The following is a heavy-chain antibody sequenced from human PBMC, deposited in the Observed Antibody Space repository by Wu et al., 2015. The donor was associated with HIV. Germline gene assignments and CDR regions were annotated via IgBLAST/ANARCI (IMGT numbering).Heavy chain of an antibody. CDR3: AINTDSVATSLYSLGV. J-gene: IGHJ6*02. D-gene: IGHD5-12*01. CDR2: IVPLFDAP. CDR1: GVTFSSYG. Sequence: QVQLVQSGAEVKKPGSSVRVSCKASGVTFSSYGFSWVRQAPGQGLEWMGRIVPLFDAPNYSQKFHDRLTITADRSTTTTYMELSNLKSEDTAVYYCAINTDSVATSLYSLGVWGQGTVVTVSS. V-gene: IGHV1-69*13.